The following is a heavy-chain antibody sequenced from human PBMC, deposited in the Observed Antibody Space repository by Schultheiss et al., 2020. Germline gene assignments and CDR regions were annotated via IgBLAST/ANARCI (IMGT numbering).Heavy chain of an antibody. V-gene: IGHV1-18*01. D-gene: IGHD1-1*01. CDR2: ISAYNGNT. CDR1: GYTFTSYD. Sequence: ASVKVSCKASGYTFTSYDINWVRQAPGQGLEWMGWISAYNGNTNYAQKFQGRVTMTTDTSTSTAYMELRSLRSDDTAVYYCATGLQLEPDAFDIWGQGTMVTVSS. CDR3: ATGLQLEPDAFDI. J-gene: IGHJ3*02.